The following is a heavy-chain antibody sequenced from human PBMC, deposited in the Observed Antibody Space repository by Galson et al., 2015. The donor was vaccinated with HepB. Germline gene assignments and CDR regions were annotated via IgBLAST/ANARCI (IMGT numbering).Heavy chain of an antibody. V-gene: IGHV3-23*01. CDR1: GFTFSSYA. CDR3: AKVPPSAAGTHYYGMDV. CDR2: ISGSGGST. D-gene: IGHD6-13*01. Sequence: SLRLSCAASGFTFSSYAMSWVRQAPGKGLEWVSAISGSGGSTYYADSVKGRFTISRDNSKNTLYLQMNSLRAEDTAVYYCAKVPPSAAGTHYYGMDVWGQGTTVTVSS. J-gene: IGHJ6*02.